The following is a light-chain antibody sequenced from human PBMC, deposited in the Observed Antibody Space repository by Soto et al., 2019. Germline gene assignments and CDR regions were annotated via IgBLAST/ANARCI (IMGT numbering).Light chain of an antibody. CDR3: LQYSSYPVT. V-gene: IGKV1-17*03. J-gene: IGKJ1*01. CDR2: AAS. Sequence: DIQMTQSPSAMSASVGGTVTITCRASQGIRNSLIWFQQKPGKVPKRLIYAASSLQSGVPSRFSGSGSGTEFTLTISSLQPEDCESYYCLQYSSYPVTFGQGTKV. CDR1: QGIRNS.